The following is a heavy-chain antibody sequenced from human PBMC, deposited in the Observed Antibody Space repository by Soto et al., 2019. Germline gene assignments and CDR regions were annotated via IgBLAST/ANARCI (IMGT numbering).Heavy chain of an antibody. CDR2: ISASGDST. D-gene: IGHD3-10*01. J-gene: IGHJ4*02. CDR3: AKGLLGVWFGELLQPSFDY. V-gene: IGHV3-23*01. CDR1: GFTFSSYA. Sequence: DAQLLESGGGLVQPGGSLRLSCAVSGFTFSSYAMSWVRQEPGKGLEWVSAISASGDSTYYADSVKGRFTISRDNSKNTLYLQMNSLSAEDTAVYYCAKGLLGVWFGELLQPSFDYWGQGTLVTVSS.